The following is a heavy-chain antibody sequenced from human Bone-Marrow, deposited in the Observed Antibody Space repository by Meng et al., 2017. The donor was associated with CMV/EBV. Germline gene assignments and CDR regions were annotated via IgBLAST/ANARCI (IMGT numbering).Heavy chain of an antibody. D-gene: IGHD5-12*01. V-gene: IGHV1-69*05. CDR2: IIPIFGTA. J-gene: IGHJ1*01. Sequence: SVKVSCKASGGTFSSYAISWVRQAPGQGLEWMGGIIPIFGTANYAQKFQGRVTITTDESTSTAYMELSRLRSDDTAVYYCARLDGVATTPLLWGQGTLVTVSS. CDR1: GGTFSSYA. CDR3: ARLDGVATTPLL.